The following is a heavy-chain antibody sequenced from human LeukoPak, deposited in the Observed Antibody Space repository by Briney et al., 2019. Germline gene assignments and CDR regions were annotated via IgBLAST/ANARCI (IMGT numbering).Heavy chain of an antibody. CDR1: GFTFSDYY. V-gene: IGHV3-11*04. CDR2: ISSSGSTI. J-gene: IGHJ5*02. CDR3: ASTFVRWELLGA. D-gene: IGHD1-26*01. Sequence: GGSLRLSCAASGFTFSDYYMSWIRQAPGKGLEWVSYISSSGSTIYYVDSVKGRFTISRDNAKNSLYLQMNSLRAEDTAVYYCASTFVRWELLGAWGQGTLVTVSS.